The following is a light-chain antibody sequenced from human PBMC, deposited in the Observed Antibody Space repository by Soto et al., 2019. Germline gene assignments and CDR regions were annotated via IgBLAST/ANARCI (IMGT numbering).Light chain of an antibody. Sequence: DIQMTQSPSTLSASVGDRVAITCRASQDISKWLAWYQQKPVKPPKLLIYDASGLDSGVPSRFSGSGYGTEFTLTISGLQPEDFATFYCQQYDSFPWTFGPGTKVDIK. V-gene: IGKV1-5*01. CDR1: QDISKW. CDR2: DAS. CDR3: QQYDSFPWT. J-gene: IGKJ1*01.